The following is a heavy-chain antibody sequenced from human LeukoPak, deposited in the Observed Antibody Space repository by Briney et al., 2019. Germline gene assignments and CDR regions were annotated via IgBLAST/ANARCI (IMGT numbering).Heavy chain of an antibody. Sequence: PSETLSLTCTVSGGSISSYYWSWIRQPPGKGLEWIGYIYYSGCTNYNPSLKSRVTISVDTSKNQFSLKLSSVTAADTAVYYCARQTGGWFDPWGQGTLVTVSS. CDR1: GGSISSYY. V-gene: IGHV4-59*01. J-gene: IGHJ5*02. D-gene: IGHD1-1*01. CDR2: IYYSGCT. CDR3: ARQTGGWFDP.